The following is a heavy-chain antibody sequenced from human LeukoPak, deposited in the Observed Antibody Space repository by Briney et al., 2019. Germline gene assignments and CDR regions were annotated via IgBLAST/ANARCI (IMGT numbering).Heavy chain of an antibody. Sequence: ASVKVSCKASGYTFTGYYMHWVRQAPGQGLEWMGWINPNSGGTNYAQKFQGRVTMTRDTSISTAYMELSRLRSDDTAEYYCARERCSGGSCYGGPWFDPWGQGTLVTVSS. V-gene: IGHV1-2*02. CDR2: INPNSGGT. CDR3: ARERCSGGSCYGGPWFDP. CDR1: GYTFTGYY. D-gene: IGHD2-15*01. J-gene: IGHJ5*02.